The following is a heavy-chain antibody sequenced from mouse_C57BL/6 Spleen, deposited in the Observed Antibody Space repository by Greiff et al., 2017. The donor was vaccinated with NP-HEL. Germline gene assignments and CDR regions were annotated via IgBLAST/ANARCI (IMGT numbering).Heavy chain of an antibody. CDR2: ISYDGSN. CDR3: AVGNLYFDY. V-gene: IGHV3-6*01. CDR1: GYSITSGYY. J-gene: IGHJ2*01. Sequence: DVKLQESGPGLVKPSQSLSLTCSVTGYSITSGYYWNWIRQFPGNKLEWMGYISYDGSNNYNPSLKNRISITRDTSNNQFFLKLNSVTTEDTATYYCAVGNLYFDYWGQGTTLTVSS. D-gene: IGHD2-1*01.